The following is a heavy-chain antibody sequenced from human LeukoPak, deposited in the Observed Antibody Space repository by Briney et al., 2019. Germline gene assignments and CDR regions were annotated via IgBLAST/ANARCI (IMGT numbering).Heavy chain of an antibody. CDR3: TTVGGSYYEGQYYFDS. CDR2: ISDSAGRT. CDR1: GITLSNYG. J-gene: IGHJ4*02. D-gene: IGHD1-26*01. Sequence: GGSLRLSCAISGITLSNYGMSWVRQAPGKGLEWVAGISDSAGRTNYADSVKGRFTISRDNPKNTLHLQMNSLRAEDTAVYYCTTVGGSYYEGQYYFDSWGQGTLVTVSS. V-gene: IGHV3-23*01.